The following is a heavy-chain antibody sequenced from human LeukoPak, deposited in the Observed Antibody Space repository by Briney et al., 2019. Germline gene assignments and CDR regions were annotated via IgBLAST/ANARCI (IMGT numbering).Heavy chain of an antibody. D-gene: IGHD6-13*01. J-gene: IGHJ6*03. V-gene: IGHV4-4*02. Sequence: SGTLSLTCAVSGGSISSSNWWSWVRQPPGKGLEWIGEIYHSGSTNYNPSLKSRVTISVDKSKNQFSLKLSSVTAADTAVYYCARDPRSSSWYRYYYYYMDVWGKGTTVTVSS. CDR2: IYHSGST. CDR3: ARDPRSSSWYRYYYYYMDV. CDR1: GGSISSSNW.